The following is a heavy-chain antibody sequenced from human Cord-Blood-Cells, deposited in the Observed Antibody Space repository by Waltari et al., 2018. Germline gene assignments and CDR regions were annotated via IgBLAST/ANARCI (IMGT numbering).Heavy chain of an antibody. CDR3: ARDISAVAGMFGSLAFDP. CDR1: GYTFTSYG. D-gene: IGHD6-19*01. J-gene: IGHJ5*02. CDR2: ISAYNGNT. Sequence: QVQLVQSGAEVKKPGASVKVSCKASGYTFTSYGISWVRQAPGQGLEWMGWISAYNGNTNYAQKLQGRATMTTDTSTSTAYMELRSLRSDDTAVYYCARDISAVAGMFGSLAFDPWGQGTLVTVSS. V-gene: IGHV1-18*01.